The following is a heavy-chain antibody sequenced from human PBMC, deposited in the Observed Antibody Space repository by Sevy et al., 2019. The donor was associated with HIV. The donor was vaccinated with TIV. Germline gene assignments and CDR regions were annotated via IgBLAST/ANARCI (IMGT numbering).Heavy chain of an antibody. Sequence: GGSLRLSWAASGFTFSKYSMSWVRQPPGKGLEWVSTLSFGCGEINYADSVKGRFTISRDNSKSSVYLQMNNLRPEDTAVYYCARESWTKPHDYWGQGTLVTVSS. CDR3: ARESWTKPHDY. D-gene: IGHD2-8*01. V-gene: IGHV3-23*01. CDR2: LSFGCGEI. CDR1: GFTFSKYS. J-gene: IGHJ4*02.